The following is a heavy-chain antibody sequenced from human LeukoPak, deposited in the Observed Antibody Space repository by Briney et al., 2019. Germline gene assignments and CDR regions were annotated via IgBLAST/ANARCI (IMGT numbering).Heavy chain of an antibody. D-gene: IGHD6-13*01. CDR2: INHSGST. Sequence: SETLSLTCTVSGGSISSYYWSWIRQPPGKGLEWIGEINHSGSTNYNPSLKSRVTISVDTSKNQFSLKLSSVTAADTAVYYCASAAAGYDDAFDIWGQGTMVTVSS. J-gene: IGHJ3*02. CDR3: ASAAAGYDDAFDI. V-gene: IGHV4-34*01. CDR1: GGSISSYY.